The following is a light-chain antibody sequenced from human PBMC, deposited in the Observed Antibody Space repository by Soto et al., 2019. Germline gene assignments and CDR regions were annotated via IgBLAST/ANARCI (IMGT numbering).Light chain of an antibody. V-gene: IGKV1-9*01. CDR2: PAS. J-gene: IGKJ5*01. CDR1: QDIKSY. Sequence: DIQLTQSPSFLSASVGDRVTIACRASQDIKSYLAWYQQKPGKAPKLLIYPASTLQSGVPSRFSGSGSGTEFTLTISSLQPEDFATYYCRQFNDSPITFGQGTRLEIK. CDR3: RQFNDSPIT.